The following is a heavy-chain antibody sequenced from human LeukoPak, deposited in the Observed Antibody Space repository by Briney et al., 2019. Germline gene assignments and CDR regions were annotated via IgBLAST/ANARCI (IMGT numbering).Heavy chain of an antibody. V-gene: IGHV1-2*06. J-gene: IGHJ6*03. CDR1: GYTFTGYY. Sequence: ASVKVSCKASGYTFTGYYMHWVRQAPGQGLEWMGRINPNSGGTNYAQKFQGRVTKTRDTSISTAYMELSRLRSDDTAAYYCARDHSSSKNYYYYMDVWGKGTTVTVSS. CDR2: INPNSGGT. CDR3: ARDHSSSKNYYYYMDV. D-gene: IGHD6-6*01.